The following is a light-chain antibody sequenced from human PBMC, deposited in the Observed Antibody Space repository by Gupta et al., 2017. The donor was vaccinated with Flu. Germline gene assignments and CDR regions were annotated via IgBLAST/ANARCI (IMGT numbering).Light chain of an antibody. CDR2: DGS. Sequence: SYVLTQPPSVSVAPGQTARITCGGNNIGSKSVHLHQQKPGQAPVLVVYDGSDRPSGIPERFSGSNSGNTATLTISRVEAGDEADYYCQVWDSSSDHPVFGGGTKLTVL. CDR3: QVWDSSSDHPV. J-gene: IGLJ3*02. CDR1: NIGSKS. V-gene: IGLV3-21*02.